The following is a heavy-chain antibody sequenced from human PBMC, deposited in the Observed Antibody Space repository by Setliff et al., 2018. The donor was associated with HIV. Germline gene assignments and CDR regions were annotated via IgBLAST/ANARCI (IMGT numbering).Heavy chain of an antibody. CDR3: TTGWLAWL. CDR1: GFTFSAYS. Sequence: GGSLRLSCAASGFTFSAYSMNWVRQVPGKGLEWVSCISTSGNFIYYADSVKGRFTVSRDNAKNSVYLQVNNLKAEDTAVYYCTTGWLAWLWGQGTLVTVSS. J-gene: IGHJ4*02. D-gene: IGHD6-19*01. CDR2: ISTSGNFI. V-gene: IGHV3-21*04.